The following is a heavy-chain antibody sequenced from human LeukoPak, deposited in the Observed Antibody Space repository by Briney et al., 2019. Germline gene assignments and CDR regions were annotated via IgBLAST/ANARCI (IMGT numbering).Heavy chain of an antibody. V-gene: IGHV3-33*01. CDR3: ASGVYSSGWYLDY. J-gene: IGHJ4*02. D-gene: IGHD6-19*01. CDR2: IWHDGSHK. Sequence: GGSLRLSCAASAFPFSSYGMHWVRQAPGKGLEWVAVIWHDGSHKYYADCVTGRFTIARDNSKNTLYLQMNSLRAEDTAIYYCASGVYSSGWYLDYWGQGTLVTVSS. CDR1: AFPFSSYG.